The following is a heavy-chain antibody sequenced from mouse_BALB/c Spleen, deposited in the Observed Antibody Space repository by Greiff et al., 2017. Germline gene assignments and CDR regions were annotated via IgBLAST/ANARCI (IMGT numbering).Heavy chain of an antibody. Sequence: EVHLVESGGGLVQPGGSRKLSCAASGFTFSSFGMHWVRQAPEKGLEWVAYISSGSSTIYYADTVKGRFTISRDNPKNTLFLQMTSLRSEDTAMYYCARLYYYGSSQYYFDYWGQGTTRTVSS. D-gene: IGHD1-1*01. CDR3: ARLYYYGSSQYYFDY. J-gene: IGHJ2*01. V-gene: IGHV5-17*02. CDR2: ISSGSSTI. CDR1: GFTFSSFG.